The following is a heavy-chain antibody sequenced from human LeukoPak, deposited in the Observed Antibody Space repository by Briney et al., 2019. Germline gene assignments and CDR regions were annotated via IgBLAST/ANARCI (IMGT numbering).Heavy chain of an antibody. Sequence: GASVKVSCKASGYTFTGYYMHWVRQAPGQGLEWMGWIKPNSGGTNYAQKFQGRVTMTRDTSISTAYMELSRLRSDDTAVYYCARGPARGGSFGNSGIDYWGQGTLVTVSS. V-gene: IGHV1-2*02. J-gene: IGHJ4*02. D-gene: IGHD1-26*01. CDR2: IKPNSGGT. CDR3: ARGPARGGSFGNSGIDY. CDR1: GYTFTGYY.